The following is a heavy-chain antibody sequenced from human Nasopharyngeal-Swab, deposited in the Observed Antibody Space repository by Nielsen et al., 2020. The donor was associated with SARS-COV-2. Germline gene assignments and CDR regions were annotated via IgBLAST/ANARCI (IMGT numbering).Heavy chain of an antibody. CDR2: IKSKTDGGTT. CDR3: TTDPKITMVRGVIRLFDY. J-gene: IGHJ4*02. CDR1: GFTFSNAW. V-gene: IGHV3-15*01. D-gene: IGHD3-10*01. Sequence: GGSLRLSCAASGFTFSNAWMSWVRQAPGKGLEWVGRIKSKTDGGTTDYAAPVKGRFTISRDDSKNTLYLQMNSLKTEDTAVYYCTTDPKITMVRGVIRLFDYWGQGTLVTVSS.